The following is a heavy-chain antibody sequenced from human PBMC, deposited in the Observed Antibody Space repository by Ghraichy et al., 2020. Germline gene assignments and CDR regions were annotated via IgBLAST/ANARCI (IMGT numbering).Heavy chain of an antibody. CDR1: GFTAGFTFSSYG. CDR2: ISYDGNYQ. D-gene: IGHD3-22*01. V-gene: IGHV3-30*18. J-gene: IGHJ4*02. Sequence: GGSLRLSCTAAGFTAGFTFSSYGMHWVRQTPGKGLQWVAVISYDGNYQYYADSVKGRFTISRDNSKNTLYLQIDSLRAEDTAVYYCAKGRDYDSSTFSHWGQGTLVTVSS. CDR3: AKGRDYDSSTFSH.